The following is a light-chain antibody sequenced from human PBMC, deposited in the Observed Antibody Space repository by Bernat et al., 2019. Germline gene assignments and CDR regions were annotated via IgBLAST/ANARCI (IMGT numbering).Light chain of an antibody. Sequence: QAGLTQPPSVSKALRQTATLTCTGNSNNVGYQGAAWLQQHQGQPPKLLSYRNNNRPSGISERFSASRSGNTASLTITGLQPEDEADYYCSACDSSLNVVVFGGGTKLTVL. CDR3: SACDSSLNVVV. V-gene: IGLV10-54*04. CDR2: RNN. J-gene: IGLJ2*01. CDR1: SNNVGYQG.